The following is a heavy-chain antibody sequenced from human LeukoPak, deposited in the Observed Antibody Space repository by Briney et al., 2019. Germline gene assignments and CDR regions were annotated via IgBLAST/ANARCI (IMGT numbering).Heavy chain of an antibody. D-gene: IGHD2-15*01. CDR3: ATIGGHSTY. V-gene: IGHV3-21*01. Sequence: GGSLRLSCAASGFTFSSYSMNWVRQAPGKGLEWVSSISSSRSYIYYADSLKGRFTISRDNAKNSLYLQMNSLRAEDTAVYYCATIGGHSTYWGQGTLVTVSS. CDR2: ISSSRSYI. CDR1: GFTFSSYS. J-gene: IGHJ4*02.